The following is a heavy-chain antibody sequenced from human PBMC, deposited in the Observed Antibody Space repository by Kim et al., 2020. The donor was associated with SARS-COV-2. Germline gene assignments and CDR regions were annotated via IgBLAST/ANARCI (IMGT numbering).Heavy chain of an antibody. D-gene: IGHD2-2*01. CDR1: GYTFTSYA. J-gene: IGHJ6*02. CDR2: INTNTGNP. CDR3: ARDWGDCSSTSCYPELSFYYYYDMDV. V-gene: IGHV7-4-1*02. Sequence: ASVKVSCKASGYTFTSYAMNWVRQAPGQGLEWMGWINTNTGNPTYAQGFTGRFVFSLDTSVSTAYLQISSLKAEDTAVYYCARDWGDCSSTSCYPELSFYYYYDMDVWVQGTTVTVSS.